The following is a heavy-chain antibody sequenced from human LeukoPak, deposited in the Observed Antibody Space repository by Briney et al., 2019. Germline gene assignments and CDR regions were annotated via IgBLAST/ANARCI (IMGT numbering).Heavy chain of an antibody. CDR3: ARLKRQQLIHSVLYHYLDL. D-gene: IGHD6-13*01. CDR2: INYSWDT. V-gene: IGHV4-59*08. J-gene: IGHJ2*01. Sequence: AETLSLTCSVSGDSISIYYWSWIRQPPGKRLEWIAYINYSWDTNYNPSLKSRVTISMDTSKSQFSLKVSSVTAADTAVYYCARLKRQQLIHSVLYHYLDLWGRGTLVTVSS. CDR1: GDSISIYY.